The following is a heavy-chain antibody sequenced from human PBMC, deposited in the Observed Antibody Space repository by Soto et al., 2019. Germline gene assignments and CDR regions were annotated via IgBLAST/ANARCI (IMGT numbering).Heavy chain of an antibody. D-gene: IGHD1-26*01. CDR1: GGTFSSYA. J-gene: IGHJ6*02. CDR2: IIPIFGTA. CDR3: ARATTSYFGMDV. V-gene: IGHV1-69*13. Sequence: SVKVSCKASGGTFSSYAISWVRQAPGQGLEWMGGIIPIFGTANYAQKFQGRVTITADESTSTAYMELSSLRSEDTAVYYCARATTSYFGMDVWGQGTTVTVSS.